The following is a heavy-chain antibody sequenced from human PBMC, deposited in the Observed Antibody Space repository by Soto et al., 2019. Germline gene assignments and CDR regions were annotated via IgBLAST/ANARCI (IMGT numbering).Heavy chain of an antibody. V-gene: IGHV4-34*01. CDR3: AMIPLDTYMIYWFDP. J-gene: IGHJ5*01. Sequence: PSETLSLSCAVYGASLSDNYCNWLRQPTGKGLEWIGEINHSGNTNYNPSLRSRVTISIDTPNNQFSLQVTSVTAAATAVYYWAMIPLDTYMIYWFDPWGQGTLVTVSS. CDR1: GASLSDNY. CDR2: INHSGNT. D-gene: IGHD3-16*01.